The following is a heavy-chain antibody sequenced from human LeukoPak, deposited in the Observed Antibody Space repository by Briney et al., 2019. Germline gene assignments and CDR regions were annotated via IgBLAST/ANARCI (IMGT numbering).Heavy chain of an antibody. CDR2: INPNSGGT. CDR3: AREGVAVVVPAAFDP. CDR1: GYTFTGYY. V-gene: IGHV1-2*02. D-gene: IGHD2-2*01. Sequence: ASVKVSCKASGYTFTGYYMHWVRQAPGQGLEWMGWINPNSGGTNYAQKFQGRVTMTRDTSISTAYMELSRLRSDDTAVYYCAREGVAVVVPAAFDPWGQGILVTVSS. J-gene: IGHJ5*02.